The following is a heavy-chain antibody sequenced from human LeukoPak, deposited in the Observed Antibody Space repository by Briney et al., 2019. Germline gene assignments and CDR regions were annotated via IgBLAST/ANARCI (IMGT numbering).Heavy chain of an antibody. D-gene: IGHD1-26*01. Sequence: GESLKISCQTAGYSFTDYWIGWVRQMPGKGLEWMGIIYPGDSDTRYSPSFQGQVTISADKSISTAYLQWSSLKASDTAIYYCARHPSGTYSPFDYWGQGTLVTVSS. CDR2: IYPGDSDT. J-gene: IGHJ4*02. V-gene: IGHV5-51*01. CDR3: ARHPSGTYSPFDY. CDR1: GYSFTDYW.